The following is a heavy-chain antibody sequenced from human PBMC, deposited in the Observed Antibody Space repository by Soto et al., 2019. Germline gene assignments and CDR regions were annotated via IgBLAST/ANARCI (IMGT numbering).Heavy chain of an antibody. CDR3: AKDFRARSTVTTELDY. Sequence: GGSLRLSCAASGFTFSSYAMSWVRQAPGKGLEWVSAISGSGGSTYYADSVKGRFTISRDNSKNTLYLQMNSLRAEDTAVYYCAKDFRARSTVTTELDYWGQGTLVTVSS. J-gene: IGHJ4*02. V-gene: IGHV3-23*01. CDR1: GFTFSSYA. CDR2: ISGSGGST. D-gene: IGHD4-17*01.